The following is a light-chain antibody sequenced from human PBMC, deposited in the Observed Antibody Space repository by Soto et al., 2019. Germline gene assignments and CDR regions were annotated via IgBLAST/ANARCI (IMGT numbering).Light chain of an antibody. CDR1: QSFSTT. V-gene: IGKV3-15*01. Sequence: EMVRTQSQATMPVSLGDRATLACRASQSFSTTLAWYQQKPGQAPRLLIYGASTRDTGIPARFSGSGCGTEFTLTIISLQSEDFAVYYCQQHDQGWTFGQGNKVEIK. CDR3: QQHDQGWT. CDR2: GAS. J-gene: IGKJ1*01.